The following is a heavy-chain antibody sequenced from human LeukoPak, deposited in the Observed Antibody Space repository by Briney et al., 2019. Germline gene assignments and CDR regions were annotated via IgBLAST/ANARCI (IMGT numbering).Heavy chain of an antibody. D-gene: IGHD3-22*01. CDR3: ARDWNYYDSSGYYYPEDYFDY. Sequence: GGSLRLSCAASGFTFSSYWMSWVRQAPGKGMEWVANIKQDGSEKYYVDSGKGRFTISRDNAKNSLYLQMNSLRAEDTAVYYCARDWNYYDSSGYYYPEDYFDYWGQGTLVTVSS. J-gene: IGHJ4*02. V-gene: IGHV3-7*01. CDR2: IKQDGSEK. CDR1: GFTFSSYW.